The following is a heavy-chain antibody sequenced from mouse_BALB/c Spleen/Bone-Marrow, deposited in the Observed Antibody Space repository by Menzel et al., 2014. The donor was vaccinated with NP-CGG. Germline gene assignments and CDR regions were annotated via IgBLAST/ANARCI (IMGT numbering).Heavy chain of an antibody. CDR2: IDPANADT. D-gene: IGHD3-1*01. J-gene: IGHJ2*01. V-gene: IGHV14-3*02. CDR1: GFSIKDTY. CDR3: VRAARTFDY. Sequence: EVQLQQSGAELVKPGASVKLSCTASGFSIKDTYIHWVKQRPEQGLEWIGRIDPANADTKYGPKFQGKATITADTSSNTVYLQFISLTSENTAIYYCVRAARTFDYWGQGTTLTVSS.